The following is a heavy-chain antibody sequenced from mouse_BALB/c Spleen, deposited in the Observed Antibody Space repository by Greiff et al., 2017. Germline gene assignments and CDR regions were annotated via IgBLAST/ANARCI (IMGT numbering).Heavy chain of an antibody. D-gene: IGHD2-10*02. V-gene: IGHV5-6-5*01. Sequence: DVHLVESGGGLVKPGGSLKLSCAASGFTFSSYAMSWVRQTPEKRLEWVASISSGGSTYYPDSVKGRFTISRDNARNILYLQMSSLRSEDTAMYYCARDGGYGNYPAWFAYWGQGTLVTVSA. CDR2: ISSGGST. J-gene: IGHJ3*01. CDR3: ARDGGYGNYPAWFAY. CDR1: GFTFSSYA.